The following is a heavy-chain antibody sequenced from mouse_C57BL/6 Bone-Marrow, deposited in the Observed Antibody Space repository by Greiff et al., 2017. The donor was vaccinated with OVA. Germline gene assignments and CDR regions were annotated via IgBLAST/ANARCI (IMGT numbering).Heavy chain of an antibody. J-gene: IGHJ2*01. V-gene: IGHV1-7*01. CDR2: INPSSGYT. CDR3: ARGDWEADC. Sequence: VQLQQSGAELAKPGASVKLSCKASGYTFTSYCMHWVKQRPGPGLEWIGYINPSSGYTKYNQKFKDKATLPADKSSSTAYMQLSSLTYEDSAVYYCARGDWEADCWGQGTTLTVSS. D-gene: IGHD4-1*01. CDR1: GYTFTSYC.